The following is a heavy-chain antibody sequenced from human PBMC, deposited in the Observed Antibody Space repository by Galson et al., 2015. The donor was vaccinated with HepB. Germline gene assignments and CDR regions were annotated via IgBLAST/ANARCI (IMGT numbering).Heavy chain of an antibody. CDR3: ARLGVPAPIFFRGMDV. Sequence: SVKVSCKASGYTFTGYYMYWVRQAPGQGLEWMGRINPNNGGTNYAQKFQGRVTMTRDTSISTAYMELSGLRSDDTAVYYCARLGVPAPIFFRGMDVWGRGTPVTVSS. CDR2: INPNNGGT. V-gene: IGHV1-2*02. D-gene: IGHD2-2*02. CDR1: GYTFTGYY. J-gene: IGHJ6*02.